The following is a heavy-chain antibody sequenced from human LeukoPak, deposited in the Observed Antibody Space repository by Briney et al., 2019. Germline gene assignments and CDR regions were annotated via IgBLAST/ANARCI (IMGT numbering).Heavy chain of an antibody. D-gene: IGHD5-12*01. V-gene: IGHV3-7*01. J-gene: IGHJ4*02. CDR1: GFTFSSYW. Sequence: PGGSLRLSCAAPGFTFSSYWMSWVRQAPGKGLEWVANIKQDGSEKYYVDSVKGRFTISRDNAKNSLYLQMNNLRAEDTALYYCARDQTRYSGYGGDFDYWGQGTLVTVSS. CDR2: IKQDGSEK. CDR3: ARDQTRYSGYGGDFDY.